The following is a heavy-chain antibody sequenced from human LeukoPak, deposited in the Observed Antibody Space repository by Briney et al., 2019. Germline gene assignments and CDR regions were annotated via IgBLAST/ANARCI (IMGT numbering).Heavy chain of an antibody. CDR3: AKDMTTVTTSGSDY. CDR1: GFTFDDYA. CDR2: ISWNSGGT. V-gene: IGHV3-9*01. J-gene: IGHJ4*02. D-gene: IGHD4-17*01. Sequence: GRSLRLSCVASGFTFDDYAMHWVRQVPGKGLEWVSGISWNSGGTGYADSVKGRLTISRDNAKNSLYLQMNSLRAEDTALYYCAKDMTTVTTSGSDYWGQGTLVTVSS.